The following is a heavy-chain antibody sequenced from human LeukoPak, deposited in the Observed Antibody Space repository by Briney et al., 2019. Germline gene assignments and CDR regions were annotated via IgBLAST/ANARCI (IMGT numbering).Heavy chain of an antibody. CDR2: MWDDGTNE. D-gene: IGHD3-10*01. CDR1: GFNFGIYG. J-gene: IGHJ4*02. CDR3: ASYGSGSYKVEGVGFDFDY. Sequence: QPGRSLRLYCTASGFNFGIYGMHWVRQAPGKGLEWVAVMWDDGTNEYYVESVKGRFTISRDNGKRTLYLQMNSLRVEDTAVYYCASYGSGSYKVEGVGFDFDYWGQGTLVTVSS. V-gene: IGHV3-33*08.